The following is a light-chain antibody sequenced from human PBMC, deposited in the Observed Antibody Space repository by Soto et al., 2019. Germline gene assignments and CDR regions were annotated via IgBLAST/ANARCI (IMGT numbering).Light chain of an antibody. CDR2: DAS. CDR1: QGISSW. CDR3: QQYHSYYPWT. V-gene: IGKV1-5*01. Sequence: DIQMTQSPSTLSASVGDRLTITCRASQGISSWVAWYQRKPGKPPKLLIYDASSLESGVPSRFSGSGSGTDFSLTITSLQPDDSATYYCQQYHSYYPWTFGQGTKV. J-gene: IGKJ1*01.